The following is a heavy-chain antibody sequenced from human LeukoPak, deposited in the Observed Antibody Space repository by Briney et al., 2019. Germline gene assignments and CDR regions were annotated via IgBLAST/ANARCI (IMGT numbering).Heavy chain of an antibody. Sequence: GGSLRLSCAASGFTFDDYAMHWVRQAPGKGLEWVSGISWNSGSIGYADSVKGRFTISRDNAKNSLHLQMNSLRAEDTALYYCAKTYCSSTSCYTDYWGQGTLVTVSS. V-gene: IGHV3-9*01. CDR2: ISWNSGSI. J-gene: IGHJ4*02. CDR3: AKTYCSSTSCYTDY. D-gene: IGHD2-2*01. CDR1: GFTFDDYA.